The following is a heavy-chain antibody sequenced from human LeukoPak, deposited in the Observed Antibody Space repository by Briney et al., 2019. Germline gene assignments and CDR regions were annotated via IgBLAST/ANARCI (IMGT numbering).Heavy chain of an antibody. CDR1: GFTFSSYG. CDR3: ARLGGAADYYYYYYMDV. J-gene: IGHJ6*03. CDR2: IKQDGREK. V-gene: IGHV3-7*01. Sequence: GGALRLSCAASGFTFSSYGMRWVRQAPGEGVEGMANIKQDGREKYYVESVKGRWTISRDNAKNSLYLQMSSLRAEDTAVYYCARLGGAADYYYYYYMDVWGKGTTVTVSS. D-gene: IGHD3-16*01.